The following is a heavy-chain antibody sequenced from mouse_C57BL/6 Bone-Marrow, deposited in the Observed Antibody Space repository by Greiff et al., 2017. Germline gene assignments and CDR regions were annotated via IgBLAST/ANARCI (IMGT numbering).Heavy chain of an antibody. CDR3: ARGLRRAYYFDY. J-gene: IGHJ2*01. CDR2: INPYNGGT. V-gene: IGHV1-19*01. Sequence: VQLKQSGPVLVKPGASVKMSCKASGYTFTDYYMNWVKQSHGKSLEWIGVINPYNGGTSYNQKFKGKATLTVDKSSSTAYMELNSLTSEDSAVXYCARGLRRAYYFDYWGQGTTLTVSS. CDR1: GYTFTDYY. D-gene: IGHD2-4*01.